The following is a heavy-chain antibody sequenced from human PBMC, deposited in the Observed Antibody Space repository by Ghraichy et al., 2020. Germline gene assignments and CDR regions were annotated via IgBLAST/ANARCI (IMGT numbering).Heavy chain of an antibody. CDR1: GFTFSSYG. J-gene: IGHJ4*02. CDR3: ARGDYSGSGSYFGPEHCFDN. Sequence: GGSLRLSCAASGFTFSSYGMNWVRQAPGKGLEWVSYISSSSSNIYYADSVKGRFTISRDNAKNSLYLQMNSLRDEDTAVYYCARGDYSGSGSYFGPEHCFDNWGEGILVTVSS. CDR2: ISSSSSNI. V-gene: IGHV3-48*02. D-gene: IGHD3-10*01.